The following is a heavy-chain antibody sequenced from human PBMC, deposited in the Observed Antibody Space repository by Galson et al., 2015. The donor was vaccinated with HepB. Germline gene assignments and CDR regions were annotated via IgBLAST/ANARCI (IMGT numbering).Heavy chain of an antibody. CDR2: ISAYNGNT. J-gene: IGHJ3*02. Sequence: SVKVSCKASGYTFTSYGISWVRQAPGQGLEWMGWISAYNGNTNYAQKLQGRVTMTTDTSTSTAYMELRSLRSDDTAVYYCARDVLGYNWADYGPDAFDIWGQGTMVTVSS. V-gene: IGHV1-18*04. CDR1: GYTFTSYG. CDR3: ARDVLGYNWADYGPDAFDI. D-gene: IGHD1-1*01.